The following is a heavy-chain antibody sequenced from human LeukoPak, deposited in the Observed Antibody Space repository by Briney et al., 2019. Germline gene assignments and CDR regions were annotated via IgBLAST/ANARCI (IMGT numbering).Heavy chain of an antibody. CDR3: VRGSDS. J-gene: IGHJ4*02. CDR2: ISPDGIDK. V-gene: IGHV3-7*01. Sequence: AGGSLRLSCAASGFTFSTYSMNWVRQAPGKGLEWAANISPDGIDKYYVDSVRGRFTISRDNAKNSLYLQMSSLRAEDTAVYYCVRGSDSWGQGTLVTVSS. CDR1: GFTFSTYS.